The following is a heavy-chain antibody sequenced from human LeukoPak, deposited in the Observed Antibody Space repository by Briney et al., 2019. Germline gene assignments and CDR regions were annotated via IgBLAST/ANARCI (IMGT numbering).Heavy chain of an antibody. CDR2: ISYDGSNK. V-gene: IGHV3-30*18. Sequence: PGGSLRLSCAASGFTFSSYGMHWVRQAPGKGLEWVAVISYDGSNKYYADSVKGRFTISRDNSKNTLYLQMNSLGAEDTAVYYCAKGSYGDFSYYFDYWGQETLVTVSS. CDR3: AKGSYGDFSYYFDY. CDR1: GFTFSSYG. D-gene: IGHD4-17*01. J-gene: IGHJ4*02.